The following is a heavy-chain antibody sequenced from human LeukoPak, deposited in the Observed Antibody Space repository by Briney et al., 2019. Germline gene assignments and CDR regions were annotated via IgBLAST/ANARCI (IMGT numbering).Heavy chain of an antibody. V-gene: IGHV4-39*07. CDR1: DGSISSGTYS. CDR2: FYYSGNN. Sequence: SETLSLTCAVSDGSISSGTYSWTWIRQPPGKGLEWIGNFYYSGNNYYNPSLKSRVTILGDTSKNQFSLKLSSVTAADTAVYFCARVFGRFDYWGQGTLVTVSS. CDR3: ARVFGRFDY. D-gene: IGHD3-10*02. J-gene: IGHJ4*02.